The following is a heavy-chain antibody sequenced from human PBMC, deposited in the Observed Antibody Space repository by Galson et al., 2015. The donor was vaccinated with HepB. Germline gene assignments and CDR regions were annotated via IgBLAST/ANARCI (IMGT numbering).Heavy chain of an antibody. CDR2: VSHDGTVQ. CDR1: GVTFENFG. J-gene: IGHJ2*01. D-gene: IGHD4-23*01. CDR3: VKEPVVFSSGWYFDL. V-gene: IGHV3-30*18. Sequence: SLRLSCAASGVTFENFGMQWVRQAPGKGLEWLRVVSHDGTVQVYLDSVKGRFTVSRDNSKDTLYLQMNSLRPEDTAMYYCVKEPVVFSSGWYFDLWGRGTLVTVSS.